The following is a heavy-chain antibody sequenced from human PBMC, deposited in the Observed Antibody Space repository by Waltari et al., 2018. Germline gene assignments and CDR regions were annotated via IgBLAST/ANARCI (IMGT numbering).Heavy chain of an antibody. D-gene: IGHD2-15*01. CDR1: GFTFSRYW. CDR3: ARDCNGGSCYSAWGGPYYYYGMDV. V-gene: IGHV3-7*01. J-gene: IGHJ6*02. Sequence: EVQLVESGGGLVQPGGSLRLSCAVSGFTFSRYWMSWVRQAPGKGLEWVANIKADGSESCYVGSVKVRFTISRDNSNNSLFLQMNSLKAEDTAVYYCARDCNGGSCYSAWGGPYYYYGMDVWGQGTTVTVSS. CDR2: IKADGSES.